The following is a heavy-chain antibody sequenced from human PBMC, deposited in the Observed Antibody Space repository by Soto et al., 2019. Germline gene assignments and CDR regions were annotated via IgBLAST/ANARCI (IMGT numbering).Heavy chain of an antibody. CDR3: ASGNCGSSSCLRMDV. CDR2: IRGSGSST. V-gene: IGHV3-23*01. Sequence: EVQLLESGGGLVQPGGSLRLSCAASGFTFSNYDMNWVRQAPGKGLEWVSGIRGSGSSTFYADSVKGRFTISRDNSKNPLSLQMNTLRAEDTAIYYCASGNCGSSSCLRMDVWGQGTTVTVSS. J-gene: IGHJ6*02. D-gene: IGHD2-2*03. CDR1: GFTFSNYD.